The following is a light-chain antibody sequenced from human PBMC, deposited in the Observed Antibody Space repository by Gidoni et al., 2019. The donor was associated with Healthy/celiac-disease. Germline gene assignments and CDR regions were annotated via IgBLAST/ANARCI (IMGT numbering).Light chain of an antibody. CDR1: QSVSSSY. Sequence: EIVLTQSPGTLSLSPGERATLSCRARQSVSSSYLAWYQQKPGQAPRLLIYGASSRATGSPVRFSGSGSGTAFTLTISRLEPEAFAVYYCQQYGSSRTFGGGTKVEIK. V-gene: IGKV3-20*01. CDR2: GAS. CDR3: QQYGSSRT. J-gene: IGKJ4*01.